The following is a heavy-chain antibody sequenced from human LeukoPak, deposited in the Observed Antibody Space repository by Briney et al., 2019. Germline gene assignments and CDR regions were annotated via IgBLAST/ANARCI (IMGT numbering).Heavy chain of an antibody. CDR2: ISGSGGST. V-gene: IGHV3-23*01. J-gene: IGHJ4*02. CDR1: GFTFSSYA. CDR3: AKVPSFEYSSSSVDY. D-gene: IGHD6-6*01. Sequence: PGGSLRLSCAASGFTFSSYAMSWVRQAPGQGLEWVSAISGSGGSTYYADSVKGRFTISRDNSKNTLYLQMNSLRAEDTAVYYCAKVPSFEYSSSSVDYWGQGTLVTVSS.